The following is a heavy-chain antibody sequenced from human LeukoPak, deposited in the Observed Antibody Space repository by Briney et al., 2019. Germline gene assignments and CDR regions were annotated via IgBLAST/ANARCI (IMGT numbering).Heavy chain of an antibody. J-gene: IGHJ4*02. Sequence: GGSLRLSCAASGFTFDDYAMHWVRQAPGKGLEWVSGISWNSGSIGYADSVKGRFTISRDNAKNSLYLQMNSLRAEDTALYYCAKDTTLWFGELSSRFDYWGQGTLVTVSS. CDR1: GFTFDDYA. V-gene: IGHV3-9*01. CDR3: AKDTTLWFGELSSRFDY. D-gene: IGHD3-10*01. CDR2: ISWNSGSI.